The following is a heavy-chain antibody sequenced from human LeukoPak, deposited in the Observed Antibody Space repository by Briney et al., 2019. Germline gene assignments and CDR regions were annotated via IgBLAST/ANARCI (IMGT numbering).Heavy chain of an antibody. J-gene: IGHJ4*02. Sequence: SETLSLTCSVSGGTVSSGSYYWSWLPPPPGQELDWIMNIYYSGSTCSNPSLKSPVTISVGTSKNQFSLKLSSVTAADTAVYYCARATPSRSGLNYWGQGTLVTVSS. CDR3: ARATPSRSGLNY. V-gene: IGHV4-61*01. CDR2: IYYSGST. CDR1: GGTVSSGSYY. D-gene: IGHD6-19*01.